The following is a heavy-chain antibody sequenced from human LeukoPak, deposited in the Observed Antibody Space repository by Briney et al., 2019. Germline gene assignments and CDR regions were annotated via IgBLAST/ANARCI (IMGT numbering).Heavy chain of an antibody. CDR3: VRDKGDVTRASSERFDY. CDR2: IYYSGTT. Sequence: NPSETLSLTCTVSGXSISSYYWSWIRQPPGKGLEWIGYIYYSGTTNYNPSLKSRVAISVDTSKNQFSLKLSSVTAADTAVYYCVRDKGDVTRASSERFDYWGQGTLVTVSS. V-gene: IGHV4-59*01. CDR1: GXSISSYY. J-gene: IGHJ4*02. D-gene: IGHD4-17*01.